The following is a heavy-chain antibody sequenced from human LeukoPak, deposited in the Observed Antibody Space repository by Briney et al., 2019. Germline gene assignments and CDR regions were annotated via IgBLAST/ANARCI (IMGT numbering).Heavy chain of an antibody. J-gene: IGHJ4*02. CDR1: GGSMSSYY. D-gene: IGHD3-10*01. CDR3: ARTYYYGSGSYYPFDY. V-gene: IGHV4-59*01. CDR2: IYYTGST. Sequence: SETLTLTCTVSGGSMSSYYWSWVRQPPGKGLEWIGYIYYTGSTNYNPSLKSRVTISVDTSKNQFSLKLSSVTAADTAVYYCARTYYYGSGSYYPFDYWGQGTLVTVSS.